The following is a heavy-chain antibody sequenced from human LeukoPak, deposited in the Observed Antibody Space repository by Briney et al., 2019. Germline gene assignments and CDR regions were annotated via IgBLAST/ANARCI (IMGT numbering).Heavy chain of an antibody. Sequence: SETLSLTCAVYRASFSGYYRSWIGQPPGKGLEWIGEINHSGSTNYNPSLKSRVTISVDTSKNQFSLKLSSVTAADTAVYYCAREGYSSGWYRYWGQGTLVTVSS. D-gene: IGHD6-19*01. CDR1: RASFSGYY. CDR2: INHSGST. J-gene: IGHJ4*02. V-gene: IGHV4-34*01. CDR3: AREGYSSGWYRY.